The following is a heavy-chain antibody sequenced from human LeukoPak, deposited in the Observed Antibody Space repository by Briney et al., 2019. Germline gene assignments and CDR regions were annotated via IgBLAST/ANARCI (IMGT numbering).Heavy chain of an antibody. V-gene: IGHV3-23*01. CDR3: AKWEDPSYSSRLGGFDY. CDR1: GFSFRTYG. J-gene: IGHJ4*02. Sequence: GGTLRLSCAASGFSFRTYGMSWVRQAPGKRLEWVSGISGSGDNTHNADSVKGRFTISRDNSKNTLYLHMNSLRAEDTAVYYCAKWEDPSYSSRLGGFDYWGQGTLVTVSS. D-gene: IGHD6-13*01. CDR2: ISGSGDNT.